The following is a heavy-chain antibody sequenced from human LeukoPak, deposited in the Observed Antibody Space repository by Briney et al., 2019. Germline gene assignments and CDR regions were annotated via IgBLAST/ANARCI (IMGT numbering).Heavy chain of an antibody. CDR1: GFTFSRYG. J-gene: IGHJ4*02. CDR3: AKDQVGSSWSFQPFDY. Sequence: GGSLRLSCAASGFTFSRYGMHWARQAPGKGLEWVAVISYDGSNKYYGDSVKGRFTISRDNSKNTLYLQMNSLRAEDTAVYYCAKDQVGSSWSFQPFDYWGQGTLVTVSS. V-gene: IGHV3-30*18. CDR2: ISYDGSNK. D-gene: IGHD6-13*01.